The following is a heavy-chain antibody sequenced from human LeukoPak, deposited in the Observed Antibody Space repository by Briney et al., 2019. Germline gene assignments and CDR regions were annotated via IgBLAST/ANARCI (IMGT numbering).Heavy chain of an antibody. J-gene: IGHJ4*02. D-gene: IGHD3-16*01. V-gene: IGHV4-34*01. CDR3: ARDRAVGAKVDY. Sequence: SETLSLTCAVYGGSFSGYYWSWIRQPPGKGLEWIGSIYHSGSTYYNPSLKSRVTISVDTSKNRFSLKLSSVTAADTAVYYCARDRAVGAKVDYWGQGTLVTVSS. CDR1: GGSFSGYY. CDR2: IYHSGST.